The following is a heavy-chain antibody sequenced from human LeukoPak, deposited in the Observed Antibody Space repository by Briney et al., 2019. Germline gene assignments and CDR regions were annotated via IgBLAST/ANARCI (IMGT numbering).Heavy chain of an antibody. CDR1: GYTFTSYD. J-gene: IGHJ4*02. Sequence: ASVKVSCTASGYTFTSYDINWVRQATGQGLEWMGWMNPNSGNTAYAQKFQGRVTITRNTSISTAYMELSSLRSEDTAVYYCARGLRFLEWANDYWGQGTLVTVSS. V-gene: IGHV1-8*03. CDR3: ARGLRFLEWANDY. D-gene: IGHD3-3*01. CDR2: MNPNSGNT.